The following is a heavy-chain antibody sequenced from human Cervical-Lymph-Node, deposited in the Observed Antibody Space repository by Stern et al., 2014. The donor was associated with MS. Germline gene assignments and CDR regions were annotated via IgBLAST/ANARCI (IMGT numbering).Heavy chain of an antibody. CDR1: GFTVSSSY. D-gene: IGHD5-18*01. Sequence: EVHLVESGGGLIQPGGSLRLSCAASGFTVSSSYMSWVRQAPGKGLEWVSAIHNGGATYYADSVKGRFTIPRDNSKNTLYFQMISLRAEDTAVYYCARVGRGYISGYSFDYWAQGTLVTVSS. CDR3: ARVGRGYISGYSFDY. J-gene: IGHJ4*02. CDR2: IHNGGAT. V-gene: IGHV3-53*01.